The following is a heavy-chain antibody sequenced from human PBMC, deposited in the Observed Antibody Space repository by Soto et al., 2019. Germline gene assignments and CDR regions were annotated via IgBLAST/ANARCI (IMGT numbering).Heavy chain of an antibody. D-gene: IGHD3-10*01. J-gene: IGHJ4*02. CDR3: ARGLEGSGSYYFDY. Sequence: TLSLTCTVSGGSISSGGYYWSWIRQHPGKGLEWIGYIYYSGSTYYNPSLKSRVTISVDTSKNQFSLKLSSVTAADTAVYYCARGLEGSGSYYFDYWGQGTLVTVSS. CDR1: GGSISSGGYY. V-gene: IGHV4-31*03. CDR2: IYYSGST.